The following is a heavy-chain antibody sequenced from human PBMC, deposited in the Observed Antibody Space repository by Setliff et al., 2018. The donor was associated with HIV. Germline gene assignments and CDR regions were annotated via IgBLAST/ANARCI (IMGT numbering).Heavy chain of an antibody. V-gene: IGHV3-23*01. J-gene: IGHJ4*02. CDR2: ISGSGGRT. D-gene: IGHD2-15*01. CDR1: GFTFSNFA. CDR3: ARARGGNSEWSY. Sequence: PGGSLRLSCAASGFTFSNFAMSWVRQAPGKGLEWVSAISGSGGRTYYTDSVKGRFTISRDNSKNTLYLQMNSLRAEDTAVYSCARARGGNSEWSYWGQGTLVTVSS.